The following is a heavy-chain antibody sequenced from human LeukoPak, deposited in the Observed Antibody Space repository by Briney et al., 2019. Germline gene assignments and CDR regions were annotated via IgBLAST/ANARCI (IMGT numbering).Heavy chain of an antibody. CDR1: GGSISSGDYY. CDR2: IYYSGST. CDR3: ATGSWAGVDDY. J-gene: IGHJ4*02. Sequence: PSETLSLTCTVSGGSISSGDYYWSWIRQPPGKGLEWIGYIYYSGSTYYNPSLKSRVTISVDTSKNQFSLKLSSVTAADTAVYYCATGSWAGVDDYWGQGTLVTVSS. V-gene: IGHV4-30-4*08. D-gene: IGHD2-15*01.